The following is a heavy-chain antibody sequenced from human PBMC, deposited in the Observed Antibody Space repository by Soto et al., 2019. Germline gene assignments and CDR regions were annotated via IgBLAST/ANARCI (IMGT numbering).Heavy chain of an antibody. J-gene: IGHJ5*02. CDR2: INAGNGNT. CDR3: ASAVAGSSWFDP. CDR1: GYTFTSYA. V-gene: IGHV1-3*01. Sequence: ASVKVSCKTSGYTFTSYATHWVRQAPGQRLEWMGWINAGNGNTKYSQKLQGRVTITRDTSISTAYMELSSLRSDDTAVYYCASAVAGSSWFDPWGQGTLVTVSS. D-gene: IGHD6-19*01.